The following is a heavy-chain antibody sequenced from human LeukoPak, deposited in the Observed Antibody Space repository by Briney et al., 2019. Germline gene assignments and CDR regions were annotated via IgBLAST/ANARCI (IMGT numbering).Heavy chain of an antibody. CDR3: ARQSSGYYYGWFDP. Sequence: SETLSLTCTVSGGSIRGSTYYWAWIRPPPGKGLDWIATIFYTGNTHYNPSLKSRVTMSVDTVKNQFSLNLNSVTAADTAVYYCARQSSGYYYGWFDPWGQGTLVTVSS. CDR2: IFYTGNT. J-gene: IGHJ5*02. CDR1: GGSIRGSTYY. V-gene: IGHV4-39*01. D-gene: IGHD3-22*01.